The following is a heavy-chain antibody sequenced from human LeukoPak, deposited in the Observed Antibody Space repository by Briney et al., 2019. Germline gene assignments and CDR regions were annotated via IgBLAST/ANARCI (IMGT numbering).Heavy chain of an antibody. J-gene: IGHJ4*02. CDR1: GFTFSSYA. CDR3: ARAPDIVVVPAAIDH. CDR2: ISYDGSNK. V-gene: IGHV3-30*04. D-gene: IGHD2-2*01. Sequence: GGSLRLSCAASGFTFSSYAMHWVRQAPGKGLEWVAVISYDGSNKYYADSVKGRFTISRDNSKNTLYLQMNSLRAEDTAVYYCARAPDIVVVPAAIDHWGQGTLVTVSS.